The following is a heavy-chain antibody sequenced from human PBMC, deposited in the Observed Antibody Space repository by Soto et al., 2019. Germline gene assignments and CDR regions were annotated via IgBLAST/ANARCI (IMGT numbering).Heavy chain of an antibody. Sequence: GGSLRLSCVASGFTFSSYWMSWVRQAPGKGLEWVANIKQDGSDKYYADSMKGRFTISRDNSKNTLYLQMNSLRAEDTAVYYCAKDRGSLRWSEEHYYFDFWGPGVLVTVSS. J-gene: IGHJ4*02. D-gene: IGHD4-17*01. CDR2: IKQDGSDK. V-gene: IGHV3-7*01. CDR3: AKDRGSLRWSEEHYYFDF. CDR1: GFTFSSYW.